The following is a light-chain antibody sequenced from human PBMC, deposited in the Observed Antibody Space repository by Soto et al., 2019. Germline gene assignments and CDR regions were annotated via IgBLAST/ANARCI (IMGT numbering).Light chain of an antibody. CDR1: ETIRGL. J-gene: IGKJ5*01. V-gene: IGKV3-11*01. CDR3: QQRGDWPPIT. Sequence: EIVLTQSPATLSLSPGERATLSCRASETIRGLLAWYQQRPGQPPRLLICDTSNRATGIPARFSGSGSGTDFTLTISSLEPEDFAVYYCQQRGDWPPITFGQGTRLEIK. CDR2: DTS.